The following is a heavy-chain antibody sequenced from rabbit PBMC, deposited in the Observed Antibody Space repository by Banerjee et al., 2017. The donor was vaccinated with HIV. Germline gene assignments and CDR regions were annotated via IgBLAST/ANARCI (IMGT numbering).Heavy chain of an antibody. CDR3: ARSNTYYGMDL. CDR2: ITYRGSA. Sequence: QEQLVESGGGLVTLGGSLTLSCKASGIDFSGDGISWVRQAPGKGLEYIGYITYRGSAYYASWVNGRFTISRENTQNTLYLQLNSLTAADTATYFCARSNTYYGMDLWGPGTLVTVS. V-gene: IGHV1S36*01. J-gene: IGHJ6*01. CDR1: GIDFSGDG.